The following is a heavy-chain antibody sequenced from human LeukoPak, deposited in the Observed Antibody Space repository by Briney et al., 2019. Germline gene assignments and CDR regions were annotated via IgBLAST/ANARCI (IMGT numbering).Heavy chain of an antibody. CDR2: ISGSGGST. CDR1: GFTFSSYA. V-gene: IGHV3-23*01. D-gene: IGHD5-12*01. CDR3: AKSGYDYAEYFQH. Sequence: GGSLRLSCAASGFTFSSYAMSWVRQAPGKGLGWVPAISGSGGSTYYADSVKGRFTISRDNSKNTLYLQMNSLRAEDTAVYYCAKSGYDYAEYFQHWGQGTLVTVSS. J-gene: IGHJ1*01.